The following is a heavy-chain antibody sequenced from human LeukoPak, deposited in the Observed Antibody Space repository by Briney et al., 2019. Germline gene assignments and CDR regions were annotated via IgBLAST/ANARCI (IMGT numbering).Heavy chain of an antibody. CDR2: FYYSGST. J-gene: IGHJ3*01. Sequence: PSETLSLTCTVSGGSISSGGYYWSWIRQHPGKGLEWIGFFYYSGSTYYNPSLKSRLTISIDTSENQFSLKVSSVTAADTAVYYCARGSPGDAFDVWGQGTLITVSS. V-gene: IGHV4-31*03. CDR3: ARGSPGDAFDV. CDR1: GGSISSGGYY.